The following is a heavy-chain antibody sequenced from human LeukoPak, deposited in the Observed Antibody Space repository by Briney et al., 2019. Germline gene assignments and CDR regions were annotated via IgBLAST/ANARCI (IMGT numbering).Heavy chain of an antibody. CDR1: GFTVSSNY. V-gene: IGHV3-53*01. CDR3: ARTSYMPDYYYYYMDV. D-gene: IGHD2-2*01. CDR2: IYSGGST. Sequence: GGSLRLSCAASGFTVSSNYMSWVRQAPGKGLEWVSVIYSGGSTYYADSVKGRFTISRDNSKNTLYLQMNSLRAEDTAVYYCARTSYMPDYYYYYMDVWGKGTTVTVSS. J-gene: IGHJ6*03.